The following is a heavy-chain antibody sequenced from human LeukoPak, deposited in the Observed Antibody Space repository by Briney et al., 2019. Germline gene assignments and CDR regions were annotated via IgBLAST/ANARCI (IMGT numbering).Heavy chain of an antibody. V-gene: IGHV3-23*01. CDR3: ARRLEPLDY. CDR1: GGTFSSYA. D-gene: IGHD1-1*01. J-gene: IGHJ4*02. CDR2: ISGSGGST. Sequence: RWASVKVSCKASGGTFSSYAISWVRQAPGKGLEWVSAISGSGGSTYYADSVKGRFTISRDNSKNTLYLQMSSLRAEDTAVYYCARRLEPLDYWGQGTLVTVSS.